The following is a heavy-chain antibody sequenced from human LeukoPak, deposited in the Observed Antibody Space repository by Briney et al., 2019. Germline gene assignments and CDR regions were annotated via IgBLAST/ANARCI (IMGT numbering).Heavy chain of an antibody. Sequence: ASVKVSCTASGGTFSSYAISWVRQAPGQGLEWMGRIIPILGIANYAQTLQGRGTITADKSTSTAYMELSSLRYEDTAVYNSARQDVVVLLPAHFDYWGQGTLVTVSS. CDR2: IIPILGIA. V-gene: IGHV1-69*10. D-gene: IGHD2-15*01. CDR3: ARQDVVVLLPAHFDY. J-gene: IGHJ4*02. CDR1: GGTFSSYA.